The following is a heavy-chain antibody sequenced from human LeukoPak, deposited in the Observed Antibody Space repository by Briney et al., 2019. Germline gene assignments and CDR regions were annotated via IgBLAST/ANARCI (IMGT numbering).Heavy chain of an antibody. V-gene: IGHV3-74*01. J-gene: IGHJ5*02. D-gene: IGHD3-3*01. Sequence: GGSLRLSCAASGFTFDDYAMHWVRQAPGKGLVWVSRINTDGSSTSYADSVKGRFTISRDNSKNTLYLQMNSLRTEDTAVYYCAREDYDFWSGYYNLNWFDPWGQGTLVTVSS. CDR2: INTDGSST. CDR1: GFTFDDYA. CDR3: AREDYDFWSGYYNLNWFDP.